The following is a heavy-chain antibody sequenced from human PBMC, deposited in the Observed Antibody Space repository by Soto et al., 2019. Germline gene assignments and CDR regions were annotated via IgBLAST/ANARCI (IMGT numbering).Heavy chain of an antibody. CDR1: GYTFTSYG. CDR3: ARQLDPPRGRDDYYYYYMDV. D-gene: IGHD1-1*01. J-gene: IGHJ6*03. Sequence: GASVKVSCKASGYTFTSYGISWVRQAPGQGLEWMGWISAYNGNTNYAQKLQGRVTMTTDTSTSTAYMELRSLRSDDTAVYYCARQLDPPRGRDDYYYYYMDVWGKGTTVTVSS. CDR2: ISAYNGNT. V-gene: IGHV1-18*01.